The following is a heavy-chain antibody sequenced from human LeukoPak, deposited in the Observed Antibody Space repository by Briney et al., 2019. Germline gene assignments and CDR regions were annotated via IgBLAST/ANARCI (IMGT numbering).Heavy chain of an antibody. V-gene: IGHV1-46*01. CDR1: GYTFTSYY. J-gene: IGHJ3*02. CDR2: INPSGGST. D-gene: IGHD1-26*01. CDR3: ARGGAPNDAFDI. Sequence: GASVKVSCKASGYTFTSYYMHWVRQAPGQGLEWMGIINPSGGSTSYAQKFQGRVTMTRDMSTSTVYMERSSLRSEDTAVYYCARGGAPNDAFDIWGQGTMVTVSS.